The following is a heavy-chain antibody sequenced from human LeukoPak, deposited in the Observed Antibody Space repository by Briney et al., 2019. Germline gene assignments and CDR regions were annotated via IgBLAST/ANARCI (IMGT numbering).Heavy chain of an antibody. CDR1: GFAFSIYA. CDR3: VRSLTGTDDY. CDR2: IGGSADSA. Sequence: GGSLRLSCAASGFAFSIYAMNWVRQAPGKGLEWVSVIGGSADSADYADSVKGRFTISRDNAKNTVYLQMNSLRAEDTALYFCVRSLTGTDDYWGQGTLVTVSS. D-gene: IGHD3-9*01. V-gene: IGHV3-23*01. J-gene: IGHJ4*02.